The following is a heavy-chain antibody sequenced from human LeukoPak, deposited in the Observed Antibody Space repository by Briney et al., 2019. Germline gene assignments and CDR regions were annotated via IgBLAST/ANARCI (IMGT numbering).Heavy chain of an antibody. Sequence: ASVKVSCKVSGYTLTNLSMHWVRQAPGKGLEWMGGFDPKDGETIYAQKFQGRVTMTEDTSTDTAYMELSSLRSEDTAVYYCATVSRKWELHSYYYGMDVWGQGTTVTVSS. CDR3: ATVSRKWELHSYYYGMDV. CDR2: FDPKDGET. CDR1: GYTLTNLS. V-gene: IGHV1-24*01. J-gene: IGHJ6*02. D-gene: IGHD1-26*01.